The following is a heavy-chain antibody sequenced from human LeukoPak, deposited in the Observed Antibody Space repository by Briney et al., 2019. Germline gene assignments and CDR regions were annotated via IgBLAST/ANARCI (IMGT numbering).Heavy chain of an antibody. CDR2: ISSSSSTI. D-gene: IGHD1-26*01. Sequence: GGSLRLSCAASGFTFSSYSMNWVRQAPGKGLEWVSYISSSSSTIYYADSVKGRFTISRDNAKNSLYLQMNSLRAEDTAVYYCAREERRDFDYWGQGTLVTVSS. CDR3: AREERRDFDY. CDR1: GFTFSSYS. V-gene: IGHV3-48*01. J-gene: IGHJ4*02.